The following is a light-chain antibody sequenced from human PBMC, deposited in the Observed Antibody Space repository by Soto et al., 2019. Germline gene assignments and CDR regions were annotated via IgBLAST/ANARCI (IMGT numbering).Light chain of an antibody. V-gene: IGKV3-15*01. Sequence: EIVMTQSPGTPSVSPGGRATLSCRASQSISDTLAWYQQKPGQAPRLLIYSASRGATGFPARFSGSGSGTEFTLTISSLQSEDFAVYCCQQYNIRETFGQGTKVDIK. CDR3: QQYNIRET. CDR1: QSISDT. J-gene: IGKJ1*01. CDR2: SAS.